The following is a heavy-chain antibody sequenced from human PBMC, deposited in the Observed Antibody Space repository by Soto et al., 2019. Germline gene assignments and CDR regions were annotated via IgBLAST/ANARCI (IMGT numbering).Heavy chain of an antibody. CDR2: ISHSGST. Sequence: VQLVESGGGLVQPGGSLRLSCAASGFTFSSYEMNWVRQAPGKGLEWIGEISHSGSTNYNPSLKSRITISVDRSKKQFSLELRSVTAADTAAYYCARRPSSSWYGGGAFEIWGHGTMVTVSS. CDR3: ARRPSSSWYGGGAFEI. CDR1: GFTFSSYEM. J-gene: IGHJ3*02. D-gene: IGHD6-13*01. V-gene: IGHV4-4*02.